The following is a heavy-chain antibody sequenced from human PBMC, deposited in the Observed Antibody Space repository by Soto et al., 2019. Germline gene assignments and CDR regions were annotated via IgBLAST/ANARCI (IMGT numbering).Heavy chain of an antibody. D-gene: IGHD2-15*01. J-gene: IGHJ5*02. CDR3: ATEGPNGYIPCYIET. V-gene: IGHV3-48*02. CDR1: GFSLSNSG. CDR2: ISRSHSAI. Sequence: GGSLRLSCSASGFSLSNSGMFWVRQAPGKGLEWISYISRSHSAIYYADSVKGRFTMSRDNAKNSLFLQMNSLRDEDRAVYYCATEGPNGYIPCYIETWGQGVPVTVSS.